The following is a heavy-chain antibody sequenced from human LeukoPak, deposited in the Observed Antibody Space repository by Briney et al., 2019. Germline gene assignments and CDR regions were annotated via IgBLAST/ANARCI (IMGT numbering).Heavy chain of an antibody. J-gene: IGHJ4*02. D-gene: IGHD5-24*01. CDR2: ISGSGGST. CDR1: GFTFSSYA. CDR3: AKAYVEMATMGGLDY. Sequence: GGSLRLSCAASGFTFSSYAMSWVRQAPGKGLEWVSAISGSGGSTYYADSVKGRFTISRDNSKNSLYLQMNSLRAEDTALYYCAKAYVEMATMGGLDYWGQGTLVTVSS. V-gene: IGHV3-23*01.